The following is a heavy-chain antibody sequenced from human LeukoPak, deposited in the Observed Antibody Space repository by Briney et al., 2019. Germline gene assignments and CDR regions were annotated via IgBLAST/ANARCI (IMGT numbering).Heavy chain of an antibody. CDR2: ISWNSGSI. CDR3: AKPYPDYGGNSRRGAFDI. V-gene: IGHV3-9*01. Sequence: GGSLRLSCAASGFIFDDYAMHWVRQAPGKGLEWVSGISWNSGSIGYADSVKGRFTISRDNAKNSLYLQMNSLRAEDTALYYCAKPYPDYGGNSRRGAFDIWGQGTMVTVSS. D-gene: IGHD4-23*01. J-gene: IGHJ3*02. CDR1: GFIFDDYA.